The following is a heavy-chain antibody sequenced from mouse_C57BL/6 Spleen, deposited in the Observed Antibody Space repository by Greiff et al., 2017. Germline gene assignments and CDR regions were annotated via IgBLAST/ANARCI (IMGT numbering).Heavy chain of an antibody. V-gene: IGHV1-53*01. D-gene: IGHD1-1*01. CDR2: INPSNGGT. J-gene: IGHJ2*01. CDR3: AREGDLLLRFFDY. CDR1: GYTFTSYW. Sequence: VQLQQSGTELVKPGASVKLSCKASGYTFTSYWMHWVKQRPGQGLEWIGNINPSNGGTNYNEKFKSKATLTVDKSSSTAYMQLSSLTSEDSAVYYCAREGDLLLRFFDYWGQGTTLTVSS.